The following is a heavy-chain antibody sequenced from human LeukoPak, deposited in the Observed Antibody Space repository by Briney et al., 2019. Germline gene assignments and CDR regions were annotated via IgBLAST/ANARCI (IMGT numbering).Heavy chain of an antibody. J-gene: IGHJ3*02. D-gene: IGHD3/OR15-3a*01. Sequence: SETLSLTCTVSGGSIDSYYWSWIRQPPMKGLEWIGYISYSGSTKYNPSLNSRVTISVDTSKNQCSLKLTSVTAADTAVYYCARRTNGFDIWGQGTMVTVSS. V-gene: IGHV4-59*08. CDR2: ISYSGST. CDR1: GGSIDSYY. CDR3: ARRTNGFDI.